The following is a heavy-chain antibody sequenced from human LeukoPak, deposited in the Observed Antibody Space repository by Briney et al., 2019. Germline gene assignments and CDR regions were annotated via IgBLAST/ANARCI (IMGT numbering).Heavy chain of an antibody. CDR2: IYYSGST. CDR3: ARPRGGPYEDCGGDCYSEVDY. J-gene: IGHJ4*02. V-gene: IGHV4-39*07. CDR1: GGSISSSSYY. D-gene: IGHD2-21*02. Sequence: PSETLSLTCTVSGGSISSSSYYWGWIRQPPGKGLEWIGSIYYSGSTYYNPSLKSRVTISVDTSKNQFSLKLSSVTASDTAMYYCARPRGGPYEDCGGDCYSEVDYWGQGTLVTVSS.